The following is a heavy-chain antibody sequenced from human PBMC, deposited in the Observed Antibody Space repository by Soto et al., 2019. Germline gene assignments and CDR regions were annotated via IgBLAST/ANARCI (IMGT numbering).Heavy chain of an antibody. CDR1: GYTFTSYG. CDR3: ARDRSPAYYDILTGYSSGP. V-gene: IGHV1-18*01. J-gene: IGHJ4*02. D-gene: IGHD3-9*01. Sequence: SVKVSCKASGYTFTSYGISWVRQAPGQGLEWMGWISAYNGNTNYAQKLQGRVTMTTDTSTSTAYMELRSLRSDDTAVYYCARDRSPAYYDILTGYSSGPWGQGTLVTVS. CDR2: ISAYNGNT.